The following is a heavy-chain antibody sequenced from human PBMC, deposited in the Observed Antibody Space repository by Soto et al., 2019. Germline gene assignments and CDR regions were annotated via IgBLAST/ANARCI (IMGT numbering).Heavy chain of an antibody. J-gene: IGHJ4*02. CDR3: ASSYGSGYRAFDY. V-gene: IGHV1-69*02. D-gene: IGHD3-10*01. Sequence: QVQLVQSGAEVKRPGSSVKVSCKASGDTFTFYSINWVRQAPGLGLEWMGRINPILSMSNYAQRFQGRVTMTADKSTSTAYMELSSLRSEDTAIYYCASSYGSGYRAFDYWGQGALGTFSS. CDR2: INPILSMS. CDR1: GDTFTFYS.